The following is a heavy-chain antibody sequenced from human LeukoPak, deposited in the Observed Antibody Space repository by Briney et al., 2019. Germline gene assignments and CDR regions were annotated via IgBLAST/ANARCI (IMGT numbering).Heavy chain of an antibody. J-gene: IGHJ4*02. CDR2: IKTDGSIT. Sequence: GGSLRLSCAASGFTFSSYSMNWVRQAPGKGPVWVSRIKTDGSITDYADFVKGRFTISRDNSKNTLYLQMNSLRAEDTAVYYCAKGAFGSGSYHFDYWGQGTLVTVSS. CDR3: AKGAFGSGSYHFDY. CDR1: GFTFSSYS. V-gene: IGHV3-74*01. D-gene: IGHD3-10*01.